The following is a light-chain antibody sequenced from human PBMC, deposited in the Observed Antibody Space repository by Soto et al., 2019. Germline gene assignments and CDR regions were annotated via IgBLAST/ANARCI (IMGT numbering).Light chain of an antibody. CDR1: QSFNSIY. V-gene: IGKV3-20*01. CDR2: GAS. J-gene: IGKJ1*01. Sequence: EIGMTQSPATPSVSPGERATLSCRASQSFNSIYLAWYQQKPGQAPRLLIYGASSRATGIPDRFSGSGSGTDFTLTISRLEPEDFAVYYCHQYDSWTFGQGTKVDIK. CDR3: HQYDSWT.